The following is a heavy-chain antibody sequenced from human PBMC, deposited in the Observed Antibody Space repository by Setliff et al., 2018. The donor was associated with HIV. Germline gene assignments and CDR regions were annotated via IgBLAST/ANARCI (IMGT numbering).Heavy chain of an antibody. Sequence: ASVKVSCKASGYTFTGYYMHWVRQAPGQGLEWIGWINPNSGGTNYAQKFQGRVTMTRDTSINTAYMELSGLRSDDTAVYYCARQLSNSLESWGQGTPVTVSS. D-gene: IGHD1-1*01. CDR1: GYTFTGYY. V-gene: IGHV1-2*02. CDR3: ARQLSNSLES. CDR2: INPNSGGT. J-gene: IGHJ4*02.